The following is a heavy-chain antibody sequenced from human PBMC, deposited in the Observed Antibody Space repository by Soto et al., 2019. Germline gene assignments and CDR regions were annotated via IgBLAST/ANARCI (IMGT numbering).Heavy chain of an antibody. D-gene: IGHD1-26*01. CDR1: GFTFSSYS. J-gene: IGHJ5*02. CDR2: ISSSSSYI. V-gene: IGHV3-21*01. Sequence: EVQLVESGGGLVKPGRSLRLSCAASGFTFSSYSMNWVRQAPGKGLEWVSSISSSSSYIYYADSVKGRFTISRDNAKNSLYLQMNSLRAEDTAVYYCARVIGGSHHWGQGTLVTVSS. CDR3: ARVIGGSHH.